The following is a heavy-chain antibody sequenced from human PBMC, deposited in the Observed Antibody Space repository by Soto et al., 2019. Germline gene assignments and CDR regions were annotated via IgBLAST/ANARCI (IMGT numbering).Heavy chain of an antibody. D-gene: IGHD3-16*01. CDR2: IKSQGSGGTT. J-gene: IGHJ4*02. CDR3: AWDWTVHFVWGY. CDR1: GSKFNDAW. Sequence: EVQLVESGGGLVNPGGSLRLSCTVSGSKFNDAWMSWVRQAPGKGLEWVGRIKSQGSGGTTDYGAPVKGRFMISRDDSKNTVFLEMNSLNTEDTAVYYCAWDWTVHFVWGYWGQGALVTVSS. V-gene: IGHV3-15*01.